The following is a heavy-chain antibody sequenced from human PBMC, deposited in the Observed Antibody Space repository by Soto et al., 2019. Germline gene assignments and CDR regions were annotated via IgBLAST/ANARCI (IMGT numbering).Heavy chain of an antibody. D-gene: IGHD6-19*01. V-gene: IGHV3-48*03. J-gene: IGHJ6*02. Sequence: GGSLRLSCAASGFTFSSYEMNWVRQAPGKGLEWVSYISSSGSTIYYADSVKGRFTISRDNAKNSLYLQMNSLRAEDTAVYYCAKDSSGWYLTGGHYYGMDVWGQGTTVTVSS. CDR1: GFTFSSYE. CDR3: AKDSSGWYLTGGHYYGMDV. CDR2: ISSSGSTI.